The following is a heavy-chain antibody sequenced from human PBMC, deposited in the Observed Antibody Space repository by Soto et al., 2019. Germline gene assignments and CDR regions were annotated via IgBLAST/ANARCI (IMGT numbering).Heavy chain of an antibody. D-gene: IGHD1-1*01. CDR3: ARGKSLEN. Sequence: QVQLVQSGAEVKKPGASVKVSCKASGYTFTSYDINWGRQATGQGREWMGWRNPNSGNTGYAQKFQGRVTMTRDNSITTAYMELSSLRSEDTAVYYCARGKSLENWGQGTLVTVSS. J-gene: IGHJ4*02. V-gene: IGHV1-8*01. CDR2: RNPNSGNT. CDR1: GYTFTSYD.